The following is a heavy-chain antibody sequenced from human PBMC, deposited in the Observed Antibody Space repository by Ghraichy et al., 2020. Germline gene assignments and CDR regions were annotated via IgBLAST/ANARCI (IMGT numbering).Heavy chain of an antibody. D-gene: IGHD1-7*01. V-gene: IGHV3-33*05. J-gene: IGHJ4*02. Sequence: GGSLRLSCEVSGFKFNDYAMNWVRQAPGKGLEWLAVISFDGATVYYADSVTGRFTVSRDKTRNTLYLHVNRLRADDTAVYYCARLGADWNYADYWGQGTRVTVSS. CDR1: GFKFNDYA. CDR2: ISFDGATV. CDR3: ARLGADWNYADY.